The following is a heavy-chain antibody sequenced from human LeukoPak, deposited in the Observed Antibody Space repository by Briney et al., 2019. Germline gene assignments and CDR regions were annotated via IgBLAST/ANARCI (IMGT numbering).Heavy chain of an antibody. CDR1: GFTFTNYA. CDR3: ARDSGTDYDFWSGYYIAANNWFDP. V-gene: IGHV3-23*01. Sequence: GGSLRLSCAASGFTFTNYAMSWVRQAPGKGMEWVSAISGSVDRTYYADSVKGRFTISRDNSKNTLYQQMNSLRAEDTAVYYCARDSGTDYDFWSGYYIAANNWFDPWGQGTLVTVSS. J-gene: IGHJ5*02. D-gene: IGHD3-3*01. CDR2: ISGSVDRT.